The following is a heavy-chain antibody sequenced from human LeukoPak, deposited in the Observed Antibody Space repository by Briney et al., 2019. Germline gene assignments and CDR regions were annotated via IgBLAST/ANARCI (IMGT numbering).Heavy chain of an antibody. CDR3: ARLDYGDYRVYYYYYGMDV. J-gene: IGHJ6*02. V-gene: IGHV3-48*02. CDR2: ISSSSSTI. D-gene: IGHD4-17*01. Sequence: GGSLRLSCAASGFTFSSYSMNWVRQAPGKGLEWVSYISSSSSTIYYADSVKGRFTISRDNAKNSLYLQVNSLRDEDTAVYYCARLDYGDYRVYYYYYGMDVWGQGTTVTVSS. CDR1: GFTFSSYS.